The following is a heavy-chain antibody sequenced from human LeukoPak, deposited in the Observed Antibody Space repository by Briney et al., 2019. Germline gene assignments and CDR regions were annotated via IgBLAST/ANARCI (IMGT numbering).Heavy chain of an antibody. Sequence: PSQTLSLTCAISGDSVSTNSAAWNWIRQSPSGGLEWLGRTYYRSKWHNDYAVSVNGRITFNADTSKNQFSLQLKSVTPEDTAVYYCARGLWDIVVVSASRAYYYYMDVWGKGTTVTVS. D-gene: IGHD2-2*01. J-gene: IGHJ6*03. CDR3: ARGLWDIVVVSASRAYYYYMDV. V-gene: IGHV6-1*01. CDR1: GDSVSTNSAA. CDR2: TYYRSKWHN.